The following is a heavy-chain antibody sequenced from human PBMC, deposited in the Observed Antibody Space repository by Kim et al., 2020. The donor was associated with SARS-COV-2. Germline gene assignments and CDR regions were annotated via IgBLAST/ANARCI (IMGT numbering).Heavy chain of an antibody. CDR3: SRADPLGSGFPYYFFDH. CDR2: INSNNGVT. J-gene: IGHJ4*02. Sequence: ASVKVSCRASGYIFTAYYIYWLRQAPGQGLEWLGWINSNNGVTEYAQKFHDRVTMTTDTSVRTVYMELNSLRSDDTAVCYCSRADPLGSGFPYYFFDHWGQGDVVTVSS. V-gene: IGHV1-2*02. D-gene: IGHD6-25*01. CDR1: GYIFTAYY.